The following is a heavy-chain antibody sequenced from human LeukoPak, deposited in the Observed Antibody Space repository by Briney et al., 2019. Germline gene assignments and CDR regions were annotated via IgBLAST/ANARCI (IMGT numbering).Heavy chain of an antibody. J-gene: IGHJ5*02. CDR1: GGTFSSYA. CDR3: ARPIGYYDFWSGYSDPYWFDP. D-gene: IGHD3-3*01. CDR2: IIPIFGTA. V-gene: IGHV1-69*05. Sequence: SVKVSCKASGGTFSSYAISWVRQAPGQGLEWMGGIIPIFGTANYAQKFQGRVTITTDESTSTAYMELSSLRSEDTAVYYCARPIGYYDFWSGYSDPYWFDPWGQGTLVTVSS.